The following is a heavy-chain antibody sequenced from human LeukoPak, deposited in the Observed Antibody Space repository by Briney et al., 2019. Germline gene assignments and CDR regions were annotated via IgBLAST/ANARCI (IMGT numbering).Heavy chain of an antibody. CDR3: ARDRAAAMDY. Sequence: GGSLRLSCAASGFTFSSYAMRWVRQAPGKGLEWVAVISYDGSNKYYADSVKGRFTISRDNSKNTLYLQMNSLRAEDTAVYYCARDRAAAMDYWGQGTLVTVSS. V-gene: IGHV3-30-3*01. CDR1: GFTFSSYA. J-gene: IGHJ4*02. CDR2: ISYDGSNK. D-gene: IGHD2-2*01.